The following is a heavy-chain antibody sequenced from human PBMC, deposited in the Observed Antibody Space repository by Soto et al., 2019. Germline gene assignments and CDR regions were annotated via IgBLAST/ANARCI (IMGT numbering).Heavy chain of an antibody. CDR3: ARDYYRGFISHGMDV. D-gene: IGHD3-10*01. Sequence: QVQLVESGGGVVQPGRSLRLSCAASGFTFSSYAMHWVRQAPGKGLEWVAVISYDGSNKYYADSVKGRFTISRDNSKNTLHLQMYSLRAEDTAVYYCARDYYRGFISHGMDVWGQGTTVTVSS. CDR2: ISYDGSNK. V-gene: IGHV3-30-3*01. J-gene: IGHJ6*02. CDR1: GFTFSSYA.